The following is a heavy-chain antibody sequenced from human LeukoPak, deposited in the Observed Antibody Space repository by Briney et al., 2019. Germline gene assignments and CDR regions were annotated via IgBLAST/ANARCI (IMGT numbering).Heavy chain of an antibody. Sequence: SETLSLTCTVSGGSISSGDYYWSWIRQPPGKGLEWIGYIYYSGSTYYNPSLKSRVTISVDTSKNQFSLKLSSVTAADTAVYYRARARDDYSNLYYFDYWGQGTLVTVSS. CDR3: ARARDDYSNLYYFDY. CDR1: GGSISSGDYY. CDR2: IYYSGST. J-gene: IGHJ4*02. V-gene: IGHV4-30-4*08. D-gene: IGHD4-11*01.